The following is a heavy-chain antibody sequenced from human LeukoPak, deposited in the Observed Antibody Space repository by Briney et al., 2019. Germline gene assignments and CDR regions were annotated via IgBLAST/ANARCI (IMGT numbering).Heavy chain of an antibody. CDR2: ISPDGSVK. V-gene: IGHV3-7*01. CDR3: ARIGYSSSGNDY. CDR1: GFTFTKYW. Sequence: GGSLRLSCATSGFTFTKYWMAWVRQASGKGLEWMANISPDGSVKYYVDSVKGRFTISRDNAKNSQYLQMNSLSAEDTAVYYCARIGYSSSGNDYWGQGTQVIVSS. D-gene: IGHD6-13*01. J-gene: IGHJ4*02.